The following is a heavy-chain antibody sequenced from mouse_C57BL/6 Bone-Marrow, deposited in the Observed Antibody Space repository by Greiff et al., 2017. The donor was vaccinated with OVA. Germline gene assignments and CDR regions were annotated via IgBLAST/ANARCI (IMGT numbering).Heavy chain of an antibody. J-gene: IGHJ4*01. CDR3: ARGAILYDYDDDYAMYY. CDR2: ISYDGSN. Sequence: EVKLQESGPGLVKPSQSLSLTCSVTGYSITSGYYWYWIRQFPGNKLEWMGYISYDGSNNYNPSLNNRISITRDTSKNQFCLTLNSVTTEDTATYYCARGAILYDYDDDYAMYYWGQGTSVTVSS. D-gene: IGHD2-4*01. V-gene: IGHV3-6*01. CDR1: GYSITSGYY.